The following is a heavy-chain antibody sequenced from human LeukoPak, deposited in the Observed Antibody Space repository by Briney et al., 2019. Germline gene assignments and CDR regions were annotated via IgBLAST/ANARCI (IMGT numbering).Heavy chain of an antibody. D-gene: IGHD4-17*01. CDR2: INTNTGNP. Sequence: ASVKVSCKASGYTFTRYSMNWVRQAPGQGLEWMGWINTNTGNPTYAQGFTGRFVFSLDTSVSTAYLQISSLKAGDTAVYYCARDYYGDYRVFDYWGQGTLVTVSS. CDR3: ARDYYGDYRVFDY. J-gene: IGHJ4*02. V-gene: IGHV7-4-1*02. CDR1: GYTFTRYS.